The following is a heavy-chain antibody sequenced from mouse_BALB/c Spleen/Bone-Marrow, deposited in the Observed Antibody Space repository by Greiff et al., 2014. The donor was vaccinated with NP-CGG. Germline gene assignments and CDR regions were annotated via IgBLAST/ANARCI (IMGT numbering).Heavy chain of an antibody. V-gene: IGHV1-18*01. CDR1: GYSFTGYT. J-gene: IGHJ3*01. D-gene: IGHD1-1*01. Sequence: VQLQQSGPELVKPGTSMKISCKASGYSFTGYTMNWVKQSHGKNLEWIGLIYPYNGGTTYNQKFKGKATFTIDKAPSTAYMELLSLTSEDPAVYYCARSDYYGSSYKAWFTYWGQGTLVTVSA. CDR2: IYPYNGGT. CDR3: ARSDYYGSSYKAWFTY.